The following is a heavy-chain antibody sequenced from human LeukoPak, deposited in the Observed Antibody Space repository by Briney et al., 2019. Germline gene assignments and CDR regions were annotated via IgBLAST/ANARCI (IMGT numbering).Heavy chain of an antibody. Sequence: ASVKVSCKASGYTFTSYGISWVRQAPGQGLEWMGWISAYNGNTDYAQKLQGRVTMTTDTSTSTAYMELRSLRSDDTAVYYCARALEGYYDSSGYTIWGQGTMVTVSS. CDR1: GYTFTSYG. J-gene: IGHJ3*02. D-gene: IGHD3-22*01. CDR2: ISAYNGNT. V-gene: IGHV1-18*01. CDR3: ARALEGYYDSSGYTI.